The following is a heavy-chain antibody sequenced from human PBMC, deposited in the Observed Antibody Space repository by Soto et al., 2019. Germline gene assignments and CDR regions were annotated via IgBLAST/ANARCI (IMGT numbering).Heavy chain of an antibody. V-gene: IGHV6-1*01. Sequence: SQTLSLTCAISGDSVSSNSAAWNWIRQSPSRGLEWLGRTYYRSKWYNDYAVPVKSRITINPDTSKNQFSLQLNSVTPEDTAVYYCAREILRCSGGSCYSDCSWFDPWGQGTLVTVSS. J-gene: IGHJ5*02. D-gene: IGHD2-15*01. CDR3: AREILRCSGGSCYSDCSWFDP. CDR1: GDSVSSNSAA. CDR2: TYYRSKWYN.